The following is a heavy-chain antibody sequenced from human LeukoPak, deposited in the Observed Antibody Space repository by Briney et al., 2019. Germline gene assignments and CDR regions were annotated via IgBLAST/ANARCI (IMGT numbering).Heavy chain of an antibody. CDR1: GLSFITVW. CDR3: VRDWGYDSSGYWQKYFDS. Sequence: GGSLRFSRATPGLSFITVWIPSICQDPGDGLLSFSPINHDGSSTNYADSVKGRFTISRDNAKNTLHLQMNSLRAEDTAVYYCVRDWGYDSSGYWQKYFDSWGQGTLVTVSS. V-gene: IGHV3-74*01. D-gene: IGHD3-22*01. J-gene: IGHJ4*02. CDR2: INHDGSST.